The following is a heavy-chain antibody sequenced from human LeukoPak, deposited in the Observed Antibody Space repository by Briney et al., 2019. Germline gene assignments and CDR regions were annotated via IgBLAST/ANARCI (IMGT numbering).Heavy chain of an antibody. D-gene: IGHD3-10*01. V-gene: IGHV3-74*01. CDR2: ITSDGSST. J-gene: IGHJ4*02. CDR1: GFTFSSYW. CDR3: ARLSVVRGVSGDS. Sequence: GGSLRLSCAAAGFTFSSYWMHWVRHVAGKGLVWVSRITSDGSSTSYADSVKGRYTISRDNAKNSLYLQMNSPRAEDTAVYYCARLSVVRGVSGDSWGQGTLVTVSS.